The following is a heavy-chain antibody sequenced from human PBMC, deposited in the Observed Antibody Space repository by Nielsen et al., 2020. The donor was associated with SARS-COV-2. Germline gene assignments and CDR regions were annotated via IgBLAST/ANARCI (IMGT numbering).Heavy chain of an antibody. D-gene: IGHD3-3*01. CDR2: ISGSGGST. V-gene: IGHV3-23*01. CDR1: GFAFSNYA. Sequence: GESLKISCAASGFAFSNYAMSWVRQTSGKGLEWVSSISGSGGSTYHAASVKGRFTISRDNSKKSLFLQMNSLRAEDTAVYYCVRDSSVVIWSGYPGNWGQGTLVTVSS. CDR3: VRDSSVVIWSGYPGN. J-gene: IGHJ4*02.